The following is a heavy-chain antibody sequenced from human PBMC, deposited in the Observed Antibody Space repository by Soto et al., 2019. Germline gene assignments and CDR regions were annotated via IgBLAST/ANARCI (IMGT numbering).Heavy chain of an antibody. J-gene: IGHJ4*02. V-gene: IGHV1-2*04. D-gene: IGHD5-12*01. Sequence: ASVKVSCKASGYTFTGYYMHWVRQAPGQELEWMGWINPNSGGTNYAQKFQGWVTMTRDTSISTAYMELSRLRSDDTAVYYCARSGIVATIDFDYWDQGTLVTSPQ. CDR2: INPNSGGT. CDR1: GYTFTGYY. CDR3: ARSGIVATIDFDY.